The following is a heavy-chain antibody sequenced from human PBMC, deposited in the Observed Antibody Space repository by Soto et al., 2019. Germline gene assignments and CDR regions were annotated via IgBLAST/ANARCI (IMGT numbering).Heavy chain of an antibody. J-gene: IGHJ3*02. D-gene: IGHD4-17*01. Sequence: EVQLVESGGGLVKPGGSLRLSCAASGFTFSSYSMNWVRQAPGKGLEWVSSISSSSSYIYYADSVKGRFTISRDNAKNSRYLQMNSLRAEDTAVYYCARASYDYGDLEAFDIWGQGTMVTVSS. CDR1: GFTFSSYS. CDR3: ARASYDYGDLEAFDI. CDR2: ISSSSSYI. V-gene: IGHV3-21*01.